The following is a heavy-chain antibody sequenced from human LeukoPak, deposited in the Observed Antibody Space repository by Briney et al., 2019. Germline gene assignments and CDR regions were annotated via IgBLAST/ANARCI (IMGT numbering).Heavy chain of an antibody. CDR1: GGSITSSSYY. CDR2: ISYTGGT. D-gene: IGHD1-26*01. V-gene: IGHV4-39*01. Sequence: PSETLSLTCSVSGGSITSSSYYCAWIRQPPGKGLEWIGSISYTGGTYYNPSLKSRLTISLGTSKNQFSLKLNSVTAADTAVYYCARGGGAGRAFDIWGQGTMVTVSS. J-gene: IGHJ3*02. CDR3: ARGGGAGRAFDI.